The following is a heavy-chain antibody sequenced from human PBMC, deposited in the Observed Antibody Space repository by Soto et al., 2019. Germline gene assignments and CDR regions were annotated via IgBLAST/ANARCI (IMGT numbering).Heavy chain of an antibody. D-gene: IGHD2-15*01. J-gene: IGHJ6*02. CDR3: AKEGYCSGGSCFYYYYGMDI. CDR1: GFTFSSYA. V-gene: IGHV3-23*01. Sequence: LRLSCAASGFTFSSYAMSWVRQAPGKGLEWVSAISGSGGSTYYADSVKGRFTISRDNSKNTLYLQMNSLRAEDTAVYYCAKEGYCSGGSCFYYYYGMDIWGQGTTVTVSS. CDR2: ISGSGGST.